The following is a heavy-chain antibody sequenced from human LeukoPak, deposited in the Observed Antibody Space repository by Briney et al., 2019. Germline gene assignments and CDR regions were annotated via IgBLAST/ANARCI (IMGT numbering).Heavy chain of an antibody. CDR1: EFTFSNYA. CDR2: ISGSGGST. D-gene: IGHD3-22*01. Sequence: GGSLRLSCAASEFTFSNYAMSWVRQAPGKGLEWVSAISGSGGSTYYADSVKGRFTISRDNSKNTLYLQMNSLRAEDTAVYYCAKDKDSSGYPSSPCDYWGQGTLVTVSS. J-gene: IGHJ4*02. CDR3: AKDKDSSGYPSSPCDY. V-gene: IGHV3-23*01.